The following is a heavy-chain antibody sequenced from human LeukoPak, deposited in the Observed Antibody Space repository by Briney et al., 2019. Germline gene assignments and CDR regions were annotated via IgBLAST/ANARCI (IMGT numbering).Heavy chain of an antibody. CDR2: ISAYKGNT. D-gene: IGHD3-3*01. CDR3: ARYYYDFWSGYYSNWFDP. J-gene: IGHJ5*02. Sequence: ASVKVSCKASVYTFTSYVISWVRQTPGQGLEWMGWISAYKGNTNYAQKLQGRDTITTDTSTSTAYIGLRTLRCDAPAVYYCARYYYDFWSGYYSNWFDPWGQGTLVTVSS. CDR1: VYTFTSYV. V-gene: IGHV1-18*01.